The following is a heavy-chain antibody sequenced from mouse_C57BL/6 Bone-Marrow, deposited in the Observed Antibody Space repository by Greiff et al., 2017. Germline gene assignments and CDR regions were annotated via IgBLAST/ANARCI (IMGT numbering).Heavy chain of an antibody. J-gene: IGHJ1*03. CDR1: GFTFSSYG. CDR3: ARFYYWYFDV. V-gene: IGHV5-6*02. CDR2: ISSGGSYT. Sequence: EVMLVESGGDLVKPGGSLKLSCAASGFTFSSYGMSWVRQTPDKRLGWVATISSGGSYTYYPDSVKGRFTISIDNANNTLYLQMSSLKSEDTAIYYCARFYYWYFDVWGTGTTVTVSS.